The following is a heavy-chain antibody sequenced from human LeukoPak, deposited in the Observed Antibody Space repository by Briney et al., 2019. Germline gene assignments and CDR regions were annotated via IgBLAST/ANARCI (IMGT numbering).Heavy chain of an antibody. Sequence: HPGGSLRLSCAASGFTFSSYAMSWVRQAPGKGLEWVANIKQDGSEKYYVDSVKGRFTISRDNAKNSLYLQMNSLRAEDTAVYYCAARYYYDSSGDGGGLWGQGTLVTVSS. D-gene: IGHD3-22*01. V-gene: IGHV3-7*01. J-gene: IGHJ4*02. CDR2: IKQDGSEK. CDR1: GFTFSSYA. CDR3: AARYYYDSSGDGGGL.